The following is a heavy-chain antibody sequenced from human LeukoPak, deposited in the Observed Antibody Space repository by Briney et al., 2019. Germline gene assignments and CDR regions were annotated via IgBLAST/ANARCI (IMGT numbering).Heavy chain of an antibody. Sequence: GTSLRLSCEASGFTFTNYGMHWVRQAPGKGPECAAVVSFDGRKTYYAGFAEGRFTISRDDSNNMVYLQMNSLRTEDTAVYHCVKRGGGDHGLDVWGQGTTVVVS. D-gene: IGHD2-21*02. CDR3: VKRGGGDHGLDV. CDR2: VSFDGRKT. V-gene: IGHV3-30*18. CDR1: GFTFTNYG. J-gene: IGHJ6*02.